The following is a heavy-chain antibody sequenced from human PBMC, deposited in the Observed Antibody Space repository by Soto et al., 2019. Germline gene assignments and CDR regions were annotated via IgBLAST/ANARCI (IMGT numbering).Heavy chain of an antibody. D-gene: IGHD5-18*01. V-gene: IGHV4-34*01. CDR2: INHSGST. J-gene: IGHJ6*02. CDR3: ARALQKLWSVPRYYYYGMDV. Sequence: PSATLSLTCAVYGGSFSGYDWSWIRQPPGKGLEWIGEINHSGSTNYNPSLKSRVTISVDTSKNQFSLKLCSVTAADTAVYYCARALQKLWSVPRYYYYGMDVWGQGTTVPVSS. CDR1: GGSFSGYD.